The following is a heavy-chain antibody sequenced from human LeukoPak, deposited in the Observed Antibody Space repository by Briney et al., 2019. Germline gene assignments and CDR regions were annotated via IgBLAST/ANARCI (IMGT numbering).Heavy chain of an antibody. CDR1: GYTFTGYY. D-gene: IGHD3-10*01. Sequence: ASVKVSCKASGYTFTGYYMHWVRQAPGQGLEWMGWINPNSGATNYVQKFQGRVTMTRDTSISTAYMELSRLRSDDTAVYYCARDLVRGVHGWFDPWGQGTLVTVSS. V-gene: IGHV1-2*02. CDR2: INPNSGAT. J-gene: IGHJ5*02. CDR3: ARDLVRGVHGWFDP.